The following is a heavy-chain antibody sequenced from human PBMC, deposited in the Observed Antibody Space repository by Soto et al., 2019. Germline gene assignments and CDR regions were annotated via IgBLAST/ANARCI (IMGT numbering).Heavy chain of an antibody. V-gene: IGHV4-34*01. Sequence: SETLSLTCAVYGGSFSGYYWSWIRQPPGKGLEWIGEINHSGSTNYNPSLKSRVTISVDTSKNQFSLKLSSVTAADTAVYYCARRAHITGTSGYYYGMDVWGQGTTVTVS. CDR1: GGSFSGYY. D-gene: IGHD1-20*01. CDR2: INHSGST. J-gene: IGHJ6*02. CDR3: ARRAHITGTSGYYYGMDV.